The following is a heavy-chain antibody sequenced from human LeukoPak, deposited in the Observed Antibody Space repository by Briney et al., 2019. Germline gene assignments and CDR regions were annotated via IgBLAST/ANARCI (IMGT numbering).Heavy chain of an antibody. CDR1: GYTFTSYY. V-gene: IGHV1-46*01. J-gene: IGHJ6*03. CDR2: INPSGGST. D-gene: IGHD2-15*01. Sequence: GASVKVSCKASGYTFTSYYMHWVRQAPGQGLEWMGIINPSGGSTSYAQKFQGRVTMTRDTSTSTVYMELSSLRSEDTAVYYCARDGYCSGGSCLPPPQYYYYMDVWGKGTTVTVSS. CDR3: ARDGYCSGGSCLPPPQYYYYMDV.